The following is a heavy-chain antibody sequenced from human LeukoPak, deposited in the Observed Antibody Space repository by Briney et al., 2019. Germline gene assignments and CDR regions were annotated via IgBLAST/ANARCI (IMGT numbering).Heavy chain of an antibody. CDR2: IVPIFGTA. CDR1: GGTFSSYA. D-gene: IGHD2-2*01. Sequence: SVKVSCKASGGTFSSYAISWVRQAPGQGLEWMGGIVPIFGTANYAQKFQGRVTMTRDTSISTAYMELSRLRSDDTAVYYCAREKVRQSGMDVWGQGTTVTVSS. J-gene: IGHJ6*02. CDR3: AREKVRQSGMDV. V-gene: IGHV1-69*05.